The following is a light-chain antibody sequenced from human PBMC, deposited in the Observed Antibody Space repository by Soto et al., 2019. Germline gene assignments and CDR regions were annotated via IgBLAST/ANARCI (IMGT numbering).Light chain of an antibody. CDR3: QQYSKSPLP. V-gene: IGKV3-20*01. CDR2: GAS. Sequence: EIVLTHSPDTLSLSPGERATLSCRASESVGNNYLAWYQQKPGQAPRLVIYGASSRATGIPDRFSGSGSGTDFTLTISRLEPEDFAVYYCQQYSKSPLPFGQGTKVDIX. CDR1: ESVGNNY. J-gene: IGKJ1*01.